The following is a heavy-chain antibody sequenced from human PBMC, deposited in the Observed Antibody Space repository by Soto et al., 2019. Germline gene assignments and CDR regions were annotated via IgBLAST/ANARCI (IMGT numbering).Heavy chain of an antibody. CDR3: ARDSGGNSENCYGLDV. Sequence: QVQLQESGPGLVKPSQTLSLSCNVYGVSVSSGDYYWSWIRQHAGGGLEWIGYIDRSGSTYDKRSLGGRVIMSVDKQTNQLYWRLLCVTAADRAMYYCARDSGGNSENCYGLDVWGHGTTVTVSS. V-gene: IGHV4-31*03. J-gene: IGHJ6*02. D-gene: IGHD1-1*01. CDR1: GVSVSSGDYY. CDR2: IDRSGST.